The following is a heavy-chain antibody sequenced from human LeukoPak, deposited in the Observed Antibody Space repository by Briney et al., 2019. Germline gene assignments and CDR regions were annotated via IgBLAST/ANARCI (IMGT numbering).Heavy chain of an antibody. J-gene: IGHJ4*02. V-gene: IGHV3-30*18. CDR3: AKVGGDSSVGDDY. Sequence: GRSMRLSCAASGLTFSNDAMHWVRQAPGKGLEWVAVISYDGSNKYYADSVKGRFTISGDSSKNTLYLQMNSLRAEDTAVYYCAKVGGDSSVGDDYWGQGTLVTVSS. CDR2: ISYDGSNK. D-gene: IGHD3-22*01. CDR1: GLTFSNDA.